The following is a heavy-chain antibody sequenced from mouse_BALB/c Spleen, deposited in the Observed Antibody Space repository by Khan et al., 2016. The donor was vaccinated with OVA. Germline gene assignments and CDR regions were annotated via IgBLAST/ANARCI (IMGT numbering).Heavy chain of an antibody. V-gene: IGHV3-2*02. CDR2: ISYSGNT. D-gene: IGHD1-1*01. J-gene: IGHJ2*01. CDR3: ARIYGRDFNY. CDR1: GYSITSDYA. Sequence: EVKLLESGPGLVKPSQSLSLTCTVTGYSITSDYAWNWIRQFPGNKLEWMGYISYSGNTKYNPSLKSRISITRAKSKNQFFLQLNSVTTKDTAKYSCARIYGRDFNYWGQGTTLTVSS.